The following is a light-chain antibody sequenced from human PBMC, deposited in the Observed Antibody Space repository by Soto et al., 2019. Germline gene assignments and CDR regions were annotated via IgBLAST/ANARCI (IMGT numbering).Light chain of an antibody. V-gene: IGKV1-27*01. CDR2: AAS. CDR1: QGISNY. CDR3: QTYNSAPLN. J-gene: IGKJ4*01. Sequence: IQMTQSPSSLSASVGDRVTITCRASQGISNYLAWYQQIPGNVPKLLIYAASTLQAGVPSRFSGSGSGTDFTFTIRSLQPEYVATYYCQTYNSAPLNFGGGTKVEIK.